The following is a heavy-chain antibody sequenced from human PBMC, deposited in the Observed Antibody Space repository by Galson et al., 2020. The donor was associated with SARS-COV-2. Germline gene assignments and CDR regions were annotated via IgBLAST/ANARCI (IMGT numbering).Heavy chain of an antibody. D-gene: IGHD2-15*01. Sequence: KIGESLKISCKGSGYIFTNHWIGWVRQMPGKGLEWMGITYPGDSDTRYSPSFQGQVTISADKSISTAYLQWSSLKASYTAMYYCGGRATNCSGDRGYSGPFDYWGHGTLVTVS. CDR3: GGRATNCSGDRGYSGPFDY. CDR2: TYPGDSDT. V-gene: IGHV5-51*01. J-gene: IGHJ4*01. CDR1: GYIFTNHW.